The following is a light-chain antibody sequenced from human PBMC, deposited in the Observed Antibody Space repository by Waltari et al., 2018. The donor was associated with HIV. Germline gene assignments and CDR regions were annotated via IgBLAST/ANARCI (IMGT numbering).Light chain of an antibody. CDR2: GIN. Sequence: QSVLTQPPSASGTPGQRVTISCSGSNSNVGISYVYCSKHRPGTTPKPVIYGINQRPSGVPDRFSGSKSGTSVSLVISGIRSEDEADYYCAAWDYSLSGWVFGGGTKLTVL. CDR3: AAWDYSLSGWV. CDR1: NSNVGISY. J-gene: IGLJ3*02. V-gene: IGLV1-47*01.